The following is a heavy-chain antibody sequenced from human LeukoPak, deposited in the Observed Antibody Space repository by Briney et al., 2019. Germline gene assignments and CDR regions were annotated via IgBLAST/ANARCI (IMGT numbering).Heavy chain of an antibody. CDR1: GGSISSGDYY. J-gene: IGHJ4*02. D-gene: IGHD3-3*01. Sequence: KPSETLSLTCTVSGGSISSGDYYWSWIRQPPGKGLEWIGYIYYSGSTYYNPSLKSRVTISVDTSKNQFSLKLSSVTAADTAVYYCATRAYYDFLQIDYWGQGTLVTVSS. CDR3: ATRAYYDFLQIDY. V-gene: IGHV4-30-4*08. CDR2: IYYSGST.